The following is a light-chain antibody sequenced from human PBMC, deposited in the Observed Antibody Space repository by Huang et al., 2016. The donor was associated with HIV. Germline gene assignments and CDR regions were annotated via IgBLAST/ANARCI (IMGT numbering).Light chain of an antibody. J-gene: IGKJ4*01. CDR3: QQLDSYPVT. Sequence: IQLTQPPSSLSASVGDRVTITCRASQGISHYLAWYQQQPGKAPKLLIYAASTLYTGVQSRFSGSGSGTDFTLTISSLQPEDFATYYCQQLDSYPVTFGGGTKVDIK. CDR2: AAS. V-gene: IGKV1-9*01. CDR1: QGISHY.